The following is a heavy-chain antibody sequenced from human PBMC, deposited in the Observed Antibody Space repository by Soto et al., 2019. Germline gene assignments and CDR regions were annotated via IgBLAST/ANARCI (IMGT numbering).Heavy chain of an antibody. J-gene: IGHJ3*02. CDR1: GFNFNSYG. D-gene: IGHD1-1*01. V-gene: IGHV3-33*01. CDR3: VRDTTGAFDI. CDR2: IWYDGSNK. Sequence: QVQLVESGGGVVQPGRSLRLSCAASGFNFNSYGMHWVRQAPGKGLEWVAVIWYDGSNKYYADSVKGRFTISRDNSTNTLYLQMNSLRVEDTAVYYCVRDTTGAFDIWGQGTMVTVSS.